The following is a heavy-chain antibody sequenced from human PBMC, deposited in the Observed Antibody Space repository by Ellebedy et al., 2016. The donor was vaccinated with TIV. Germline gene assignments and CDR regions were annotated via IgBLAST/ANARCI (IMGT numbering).Heavy chain of an antibody. CDR3: ARGAGYSSSWTPFDP. Sequence: GESLKISCAASGFTFSDYYMSWFRQAPGLGLEWVSYISSSGSTIYYADSVKGRFTISRDNAKNSLYLQMNSLIAEDTAVYYCARGAGYSSSWTPFDPWGQGTLVTVSS. CDR1: GFTFSDYY. J-gene: IGHJ5*02. D-gene: IGHD6-13*01. V-gene: IGHV3-11*01. CDR2: ISSSGSTI.